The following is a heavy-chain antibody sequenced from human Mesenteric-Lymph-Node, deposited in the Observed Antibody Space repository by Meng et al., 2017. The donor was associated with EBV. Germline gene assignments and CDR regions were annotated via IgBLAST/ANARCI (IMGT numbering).Heavy chain of an antibody. Sequence: QVHLVKSGFELKKPGASAKVSCKASGYIFTSDAINWVRQTPGHGLEWMGWINTNTGKPMYAQGFTGRFVFSLDNPINTAYLQINSLQTDDTAVYYCARGSNWFDRWGQGTLVTVSS. CDR2: INTNTGKP. CDR3: ARGSNWFDR. V-gene: IGHV7-4-1*02. J-gene: IGHJ5*02. CDR1: GYIFTSDA.